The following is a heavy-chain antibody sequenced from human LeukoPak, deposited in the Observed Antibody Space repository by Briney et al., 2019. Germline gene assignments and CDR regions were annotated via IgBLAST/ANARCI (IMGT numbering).Heavy chain of an antibody. CDR1: GFTVSSNS. CDR2: IYTGGST. D-gene: IGHD3-10*01. J-gene: IGHJ4*02. V-gene: IGHV3-53*01. CDR3: GRQGIYASGNLDY. Sequence: GGSLRLSCAASGFTVSSNSMTWVRQAPGKGLEWVSVIYTGGSTYYADSVKGRFTISRDNSRNTLYLQMNSLRAEDTAVYYCGRQGIYASGNLDYWGQGTLVTVSS.